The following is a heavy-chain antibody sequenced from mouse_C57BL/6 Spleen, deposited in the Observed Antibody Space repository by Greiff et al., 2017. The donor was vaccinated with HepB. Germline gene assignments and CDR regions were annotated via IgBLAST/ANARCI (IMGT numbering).Heavy chain of an antibody. J-gene: IGHJ3*01. CDR2: IYPGSGST. CDR1: GYTFTSYW. V-gene: IGHV1-55*01. D-gene: IGHD3-2*02. CDR3: ARGQLRLAWFAY. Sequence: QVQLQQPGAELVKPGASVKMSCKASGYTFTSYWITWVKQRPGQGLEWIGDIYPGSGSTNYNEKFKSKATLTVDTSSSTAYMQLSSLTSEDSAVYYCARGQLRLAWFAYWGQGTLVTVSA.